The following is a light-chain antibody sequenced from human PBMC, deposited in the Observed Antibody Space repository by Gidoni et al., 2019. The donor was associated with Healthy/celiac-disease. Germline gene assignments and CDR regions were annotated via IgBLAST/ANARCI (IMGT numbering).Light chain of an antibody. CDR3: AAWDDSLNGPV. CDR2: YDD. J-gene: IGLJ2*01. CDR1: SSNIGNNA. Sequence: QSVLTQPRSVSEAPRQRVTISCSGSSSNIGNNAVNWYQQLPGKAPKLLIYYDDLLPSGVSDRFSGSKSGPAASLAISGLQSEDEADYYCAAWDDSLNGPVFGGGTKLTVL. V-gene: IGLV1-36*01.